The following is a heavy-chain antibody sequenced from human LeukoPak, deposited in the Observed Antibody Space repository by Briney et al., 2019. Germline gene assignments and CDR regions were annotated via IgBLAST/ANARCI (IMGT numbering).Heavy chain of an antibody. V-gene: IGHV5-51*01. CDR1: GYSFTNYW. CDR3: ARHSYSYGEGYYFDY. Sequence: GESLEISCKASGYSFTNYWIAWVRPVPGKGLGGVGTFYPGDSDTRYSPSCQGHVTISADKSISTAYLQWNSLKASDTAMYYCARHSYSYGEGYYFDYWGQGTLVTVSS. CDR2: FYPGDSDT. J-gene: IGHJ4*02. D-gene: IGHD3-16*02.